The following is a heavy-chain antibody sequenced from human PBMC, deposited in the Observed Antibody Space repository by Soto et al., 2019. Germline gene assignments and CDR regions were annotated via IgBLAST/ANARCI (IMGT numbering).Heavy chain of an antibody. V-gene: IGHV1-69*01. Sequence: QVQLVQSGAEVKKPGSSVKVSCKASGGTFSSYAISWVRQAPGQGLEWMGGIIPIFGTANYAQKFQARVTITADESSSTAYMELSSLRAEDTAGYYCARIPSSGWYRNNCFYYLGQGNLGTGSS. CDR1: GGTFSSYA. D-gene: IGHD6-19*01. CDR2: IIPIFGTA. CDR3: ARIPSSGWYRNNCFYY. J-gene: IGHJ4*01.